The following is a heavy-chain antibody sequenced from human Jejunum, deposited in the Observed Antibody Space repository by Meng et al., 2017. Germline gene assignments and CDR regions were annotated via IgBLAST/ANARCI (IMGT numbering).Heavy chain of an antibody. V-gene: IGHV3-74*01. J-gene: IGHJ4*02. D-gene: IGHD3-10*01. CDR3: ARVVGSGSYYPDY. CDR1: GFTFSRYW. Sequence: GESLKISCAASGFTFSRYWMHWVRQAPEKGLVWVSRINTDGSSTIYADSVTGRFTISRDNAKNTLYLQMNSLRAEDTAVYYCARVVGSGSYYPDYWGQGTLVTVSS. CDR2: INTDGSST.